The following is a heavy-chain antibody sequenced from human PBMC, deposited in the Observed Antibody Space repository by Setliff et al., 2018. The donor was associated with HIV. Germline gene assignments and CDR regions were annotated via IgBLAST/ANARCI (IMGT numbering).Heavy chain of an antibody. CDR1: GYTSIHYD. Sequence: GASVKVSFKTSGYTSIHYDIHWVRQAPGERLEWLGWINTDTGNTKYSQKFQDRLTFTRDTSALTADMELSSLRSEDTAVYFCARGMNAVRYFDWLDAFDIWGQGTMGTVS. J-gene: IGHJ3*02. V-gene: IGHV1-3*04. D-gene: IGHD3-9*01. CDR3: ARGMNAVRYFDWLDAFDI. CDR2: INTDTGNT.